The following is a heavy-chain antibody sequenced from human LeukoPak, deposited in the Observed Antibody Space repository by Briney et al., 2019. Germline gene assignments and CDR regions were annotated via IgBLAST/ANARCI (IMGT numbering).Heavy chain of an antibody. CDR3: ARVGYGWDY. CDR2: ISGSGGST. J-gene: IGHJ4*02. Sequence: GGSLRLSCAASGFTFSSYAMSWVRQAPGKGLEWVSAISGSGGSTYYADSVKGRFTISRDNSKNSLYLQMNSLKTEDTAVYYCARVGYGWDYWGQGTLVTVSS. CDR1: GFTFSSYA. V-gene: IGHV3-23*01. D-gene: IGHD5-12*01.